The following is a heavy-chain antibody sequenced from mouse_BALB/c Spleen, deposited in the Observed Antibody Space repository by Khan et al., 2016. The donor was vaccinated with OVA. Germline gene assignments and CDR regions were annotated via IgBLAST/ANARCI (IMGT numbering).Heavy chain of an antibody. V-gene: IGHV3-2*02. Sequence: VQLKQSGPGLVKPSQSLSLTCTVTGYSTTSDYAWNWIRQFPGNKLEWMGYISYSGSTNYNPSLKSRISITRDTSKNQFFLQLNSVTTEDTATYDCARYGSRYNYAIDYWGQGTSVTVSS. CDR2: ISYSGST. CDR1: GYSTTSDYA. CDR3: ARYGSRYNYAIDY. D-gene: IGHD2-10*02. J-gene: IGHJ4*01.